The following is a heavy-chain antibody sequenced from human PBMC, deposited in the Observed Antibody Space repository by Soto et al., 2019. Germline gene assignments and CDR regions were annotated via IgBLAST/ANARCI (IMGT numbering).Heavy chain of an antibody. D-gene: IGHD3-16*01. CDR2: VYYSGST. J-gene: IGHJ4*02. CDR3: ARQPRGPGYGERGLYFDY. Sequence: PSKTLSLTCTVSRGSTNSRSDYWGWIRQPPGKGLEWIGSVYYSGSTHDNSSLQSRVTISVDTSRNQFSLNLISVTAADTAVYFCARQPRGPGYGERGLYFDYWGQGTLVTVSS. V-gene: IGHV4-39*01. CDR1: RGSTNSRSDY.